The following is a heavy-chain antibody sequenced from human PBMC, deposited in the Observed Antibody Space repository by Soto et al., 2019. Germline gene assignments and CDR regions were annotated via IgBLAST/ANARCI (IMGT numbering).Heavy chain of an antibody. D-gene: IGHD6-13*01. J-gene: IGHJ4*02. V-gene: IGHV3-23*01. Sequence: PGGSLRLSCAASGFTFSSYAMSWVRQAPGKGLEWVSAISGSGGSTYYADSVKGRFTISRDNSKNTLYLQMNSLRAEDTAVYFCAKDRGMGIAAASTWLDWCQGTLVTVSS. CDR1: GFTFSSYA. CDR3: AKDRGMGIAAASTWLD. CDR2: ISGSGGST.